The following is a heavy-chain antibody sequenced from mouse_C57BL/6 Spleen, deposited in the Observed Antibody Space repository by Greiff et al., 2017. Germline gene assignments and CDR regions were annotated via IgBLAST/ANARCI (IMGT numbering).Heavy chain of an antibody. CDR1: GFSLTSYG. Sequence: VQLQQSGPGLVQPSQSLSITCTVSGFSLTSYGVHWVRQSPGKGLEWLGVIWSGGSTDYNAAFISRLSISKDNSKSQVFFKMNSLQADDTAIYYCARNRGGRGAGNYYAMDYWGQGTSVTVSS. D-gene: IGHD3-1*01. CDR3: ARNRGGRGAGNYYAMDY. V-gene: IGHV2-2*01. CDR2: IWSGGST. J-gene: IGHJ4*01.